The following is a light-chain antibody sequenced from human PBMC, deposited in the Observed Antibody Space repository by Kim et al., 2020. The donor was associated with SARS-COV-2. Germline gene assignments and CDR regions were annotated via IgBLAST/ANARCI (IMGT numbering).Light chain of an antibody. CDR1: QSLLHSNAYNY. V-gene: IGKV2-28*01. CDR3: MQALPPLT. CDR2: LGS. J-gene: IGKJ4*01. Sequence: APASISGRSSQSLLHSNAYNYLDWYLQKPGQSPQLLIYLGSNRASGVPDRFSGSGSGTDFTLKISRVEAEDVGVYYCMQALPPLTFGGGTKVDIK.